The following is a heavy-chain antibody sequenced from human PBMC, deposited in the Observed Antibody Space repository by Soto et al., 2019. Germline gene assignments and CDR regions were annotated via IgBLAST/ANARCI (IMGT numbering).Heavy chain of an antibody. CDR2: IIPILGIA. D-gene: IGHD5-18*01. CDR1: GGTFSSYT. Sequence: QVQLVQSGAEVKKPGSSVKVSCKASGGTFSSYTISWVRPAPGQGLEWMGRIIPILGIANYAQKFQGRVTITADKSTSTAYRELSSLRSEDTAVYYCARGPDTAMVSPFDYWGQGTLVTVSS. V-gene: IGHV1-69*02. J-gene: IGHJ4*02. CDR3: ARGPDTAMVSPFDY.